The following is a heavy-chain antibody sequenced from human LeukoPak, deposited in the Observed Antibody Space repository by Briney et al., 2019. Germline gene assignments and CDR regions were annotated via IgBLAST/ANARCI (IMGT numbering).Heavy chain of an antibody. CDR2: MNPNSGNT. D-gene: IGHD3-9*01. CDR3: AGVREYDILTGYYSFDY. J-gene: IGHJ4*02. V-gene: IGHV1-8*01. Sequence: ASVKVSCKASGYTFTSYDINWVRQATGQGLEWMGWMNPNSGNTGYAQKFQGRVTMTRNTSISTAYMELSSLRSEDTAVYYCAGVREYDILTGYYSFDYWGQGTLVTVSS. CDR1: GYTFTSYD.